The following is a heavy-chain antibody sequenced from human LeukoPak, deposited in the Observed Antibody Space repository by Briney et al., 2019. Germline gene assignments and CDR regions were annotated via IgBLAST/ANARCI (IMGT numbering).Heavy chain of an antibody. CDR2: IYYSGST. CDR3: ARALFKSIAARGFDYYYYYMDV. CDR1: GGSISSSSYY. D-gene: IGHD6-6*01. Sequence: SETLSLTCTVSGGSISSSSYYWGWLRQPPGTGLEWIGSIYYSGSTYYNPSLKSRVTISVDTSKNQFSLKLSSVTAADTAVYYCARALFKSIAARGFDYYYYYMDVWGKGTTVTVSS. J-gene: IGHJ6*03. V-gene: IGHV4-39*01.